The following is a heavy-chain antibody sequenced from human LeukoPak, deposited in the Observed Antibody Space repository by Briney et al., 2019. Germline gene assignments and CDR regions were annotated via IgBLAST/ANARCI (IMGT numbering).Heavy chain of an antibody. CDR3: ARDYTSGNLGY. CDR2: IYHSGST. D-gene: IGHD3-10*01. CDR1: GGSISSSIW. Sequence: SGTLSLTCAVSGGSISSSIWWSWVRQPPGKGLEWIGEIYHSGSTNYNPSLESRVTISVDKSNNQFSLNLDSVAAADTAVYYCARDYTSGNLGYWGQGTLVTVSS. J-gene: IGHJ4*02. V-gene: IGHV4-4*02.